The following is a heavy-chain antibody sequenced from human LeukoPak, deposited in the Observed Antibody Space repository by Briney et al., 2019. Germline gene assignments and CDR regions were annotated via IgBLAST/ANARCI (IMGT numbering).Heavy chain of an antibody. D-gene: IGHD2-21*02. CDR3: ATGTYCGGDCYSD. V-gene: IGHV4-31*03. CDR2: LDHSGST. Sequence: TLSLTCPVSGGSFSSGGSFWTWIRQHPGKGLDWVGHLDHSGSTYSNPSLEGRVSMSVDTSKNQFNLRLTSVTAADTAVYYCATGTYCGGDCYSDWGPGTLVTVSS. J-gene: IGHJ4*02. CDR1: GGSFSSGGSF.